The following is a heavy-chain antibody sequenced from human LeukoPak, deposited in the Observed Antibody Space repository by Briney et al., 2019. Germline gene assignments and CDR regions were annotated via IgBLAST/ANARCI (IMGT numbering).Heavy chain of an antibody. CDR1: GFTFSSYG. V-gene: IGHV3-30*18. CDR2: ISYDGSNK. Sequence: GGSLRLSSAASGFTFSSYGMQWVRQAPGKGLEWGTVISYDGSNKYYADSVKGRFTISRDNSKNTLYLQMNSLRAEDTAVYYCAKSPYYYGSGSYILYYYYGMDVWGQGTTVTVSS. CDR3: AKSPYYYGSGSYILYYYYGMDV. D-gene: IGHD3-10*01. J-gene: IGHJ6*02.